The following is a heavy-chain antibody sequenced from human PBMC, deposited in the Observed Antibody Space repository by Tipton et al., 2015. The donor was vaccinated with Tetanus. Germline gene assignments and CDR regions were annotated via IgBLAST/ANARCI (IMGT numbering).Heavy chain of an antibody. J-gene: IGHJ4*02. CDR3: AEGRRFCSSNSCHEYYFDS. CDR1: GGSISNSEYY. Sequence: TLSLTCSLSGGSISNSEYYWAWIRQPPGKGLEWIGSVFDRGTSYYNPSLKSRVTISVDTPKNHFSLRLSSVTAAETAVYYCAEGRRFCSSNSCHEYYFDSWGRGTLVTVSS. D-gene: IGHD2-2*01. CDR2: VFDRGTS. V-gene: IGHV4-39*02.